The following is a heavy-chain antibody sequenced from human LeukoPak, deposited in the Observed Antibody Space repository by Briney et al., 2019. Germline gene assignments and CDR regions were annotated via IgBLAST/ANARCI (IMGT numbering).Heavy chain of an antibody. D-gene: IGHD1-26*01. Sequence: SGTLSLTCTVSGASVGSASYWSWIRQPPGKGVEWIAHIYNGVNTNYNPSLKSRVTISVDTSKNQFSLRLNSVTAADTAVYYCARSRAFNSGAFDPWGQGSLVTVSS. V-gene: IGHV4-61*01. CDR3: ARSRAFNSGAFDP. CDR1: GASVGSASY. CDR2: IYNGVNT. J-gene: IGHJ5*02.